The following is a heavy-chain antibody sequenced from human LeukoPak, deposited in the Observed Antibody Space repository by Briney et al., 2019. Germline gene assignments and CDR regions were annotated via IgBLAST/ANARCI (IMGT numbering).Heavy chain of an antibody. CDR3: AKDYYDNSGSFYGSAFDN. J-gene: IGHJ3*02. CDR2: ISGIGDST. V-gene: IGHV3-23*01. CDR1: GFTFGSYA. D-gene: IGHD3-22*01. Sequence: GGSLRLSCAASGFTFGSYAMSWVRQAPGKGPEWVSAISGIGDSTYYADSVKGRFTISRDNSKNTLYLQMNSLRAEDTAVYYCAKDYYDNSGSFYGSAFDNWGQGTMVTVSS.